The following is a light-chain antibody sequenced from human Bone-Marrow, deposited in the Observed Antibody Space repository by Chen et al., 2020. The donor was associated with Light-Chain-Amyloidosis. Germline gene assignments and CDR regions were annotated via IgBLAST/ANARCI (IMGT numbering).Light chain of an antibody. CDR3: CAYAGTYTWL. V-gene: IGLV2-11*01. CDR2: DVN. Sequence: SALNQPHPVSGSPGQSATISCTGTSSDIGGYDYVSWYQQNPVTAPKLIIYDVNKRPSGVPDRFSASKSANTASLTISGLQADDEAEYHCCAYAGTYTWLFGGGTRLTVL. CDR1: SSDIGGYDY. J-gene: IGLJ3*02.